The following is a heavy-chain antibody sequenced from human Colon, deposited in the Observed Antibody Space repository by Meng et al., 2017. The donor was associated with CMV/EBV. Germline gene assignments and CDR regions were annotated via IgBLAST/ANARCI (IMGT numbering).Heavy chain of an antibody. V-gene: IGHV1-69*05. J-gene: IGHJ4*02. Sequence: SVKVSCKASGGSFSNYPINWVRQAPGQGLEWMGGIIPVLGTASYAQKFQGRVTITTDDSTNTAFMELNRLTSEDTATYYCARRNCRSQRCFQFSFDYWGQGTLVTVSS. CDR3: ARRNCRSQRCFQFSFDY. CDR2: IIPVLGTA. CDR1: GGSFSNYP. D-gene: IGHD4/OR15-4a*01.